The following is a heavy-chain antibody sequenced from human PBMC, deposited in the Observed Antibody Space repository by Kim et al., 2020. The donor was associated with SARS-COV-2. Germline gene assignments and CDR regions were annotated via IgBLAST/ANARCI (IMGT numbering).Heavy chain of an antibody. CDR3: ARMVAAAGSLDV. CDR2: K. Sequence: KYSADSVKGRFTISRDNSKNTLYVQMNSLRAEDTAVYYCARMVAAAGSLDVWGQGTTVTVSS. V-gene: IGHV3-30*01. D-gene: IGHD6-13*01. J-gene: IGHJ6*02.